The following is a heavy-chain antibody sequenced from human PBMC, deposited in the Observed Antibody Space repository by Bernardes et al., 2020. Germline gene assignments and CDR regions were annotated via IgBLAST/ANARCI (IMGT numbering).Heavy chain of an antibody. Sequence: VGSLRLSCAASGFTFINAWLNWVRQAPGKGLEWVGRIKTKTEGGTTDYAAPVKGRFTISRDDSKNMLFLQMDSLKTEDTAVYYCTTDFSIFGVDPYPDVYDYWGQGTLVTVSS. CDR1: GFTFINAW. V-gene: IGHV3-15*07. J-gene: IGHJ4*02. CDR3: TTDFSIFGVDPYPDVYDY. CDR2: IKTKTEGGTT. D-gene: IGHD3-3*01.